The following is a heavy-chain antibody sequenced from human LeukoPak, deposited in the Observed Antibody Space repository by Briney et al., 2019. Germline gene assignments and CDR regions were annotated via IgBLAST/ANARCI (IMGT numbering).Heavy chain of an antibody. CDR1: GLTFSTSP. CDR3: AKDYEEWLPPNWFDP. Sequence: GGSLRLSCAASGLTFSTSPMHWVRLAPGNRLEWVSTSGTSGATYYADSVKGRFTISRDNSKNTLYLQMNSLRAEDTAVYYCAKDYEEWLPPNWFDPWGQGTLVTVSS. V-gene: IGHV3-23*01. D-gene: IGHD6-19*01. CDR2: SGTSGAT. J-gene: IGHJ5*02.